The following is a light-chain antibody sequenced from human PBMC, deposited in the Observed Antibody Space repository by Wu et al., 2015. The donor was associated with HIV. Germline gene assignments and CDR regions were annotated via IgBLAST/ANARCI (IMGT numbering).Light chain of an antibody. CDR1: QNVDSNY. J-gene: IGKJ1*01. CDR2: DVS. V-gene: IGKV3-20*01. CDR3: QQYAMPPQT. Sequence: IVLTQSPGTLSLSPGERATLSCRASQNVDSNYLAWYQQKPGQAPRLLIYDVSSRATGIPARFSGSGSGTDFTLTISRLEPDDFAVYYCQQYAMPPQTFGHGTYVDVK.